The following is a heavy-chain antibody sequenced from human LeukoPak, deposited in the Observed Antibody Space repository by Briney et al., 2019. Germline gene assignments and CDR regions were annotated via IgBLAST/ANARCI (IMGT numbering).Heavy chain of an antibody. Sequence: GRSLRLSCAAYGFTFSSYGMHWVPQAPGQGLKWVAVIWYDGSNKYYADSVKGRFTISRDTSKNTLYLQMNSLRAEDTAVYYCARDLAMKGRLAAEYYFDYWGQGTLVTVSS. V-gene: IGHV3-33*08. CDR3: ARDLAMKGRLAAEYYFDY. CDR1: GFTFSSYG. D-gene: IGHD6-13*01. J-gene: IGHJ4*02. CDR2: IWYDGSNK.